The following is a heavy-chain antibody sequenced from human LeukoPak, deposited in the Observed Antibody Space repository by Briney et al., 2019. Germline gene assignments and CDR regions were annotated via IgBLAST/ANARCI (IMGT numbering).Heavy chain of an antibody. CDR1: GFTVSSNY. D-gene: IGHD3-9*01. J-gene: IGHJ5*02. CDR2: IYSGGST. Sequence: PGGSLRLSCAASGFTVSSNYMSWVRQAPGKGLEWVSVIYSGGSTYYADSVKGRFTISRDNSKNTLYLQMNSLRAEDTAVYYCAGGYYDILTGATNWFDPWGQGTLVTVSS. V-gene: IGHV3-66*02. CDR3: AGGYYDILTGATNWFDP.